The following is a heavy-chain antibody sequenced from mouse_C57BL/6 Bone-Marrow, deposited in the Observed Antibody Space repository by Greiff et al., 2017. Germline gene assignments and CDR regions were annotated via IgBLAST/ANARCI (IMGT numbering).Heavy chain of an antibody. D-gene: IGHD2-4*01. CDR2: ISSGGDYI. V-gene: IGHV5-9-1*02. CDR3: TRVPPYDYDEKGWFAY. CDR1: GFTFSSYA. Sequence: EVKLVESGEGLVKPGGSLKLSCAASGFTFSSYAMSWVRQTPEKRLAWVAYISSGGDYIYSADTVKGRFTISRDNARNTLYLQMSSLKSEDTAMYYCTRVPPYDYDEKGWFAYWGQVTLVTVSA. J-gene: IGHJ3*01.